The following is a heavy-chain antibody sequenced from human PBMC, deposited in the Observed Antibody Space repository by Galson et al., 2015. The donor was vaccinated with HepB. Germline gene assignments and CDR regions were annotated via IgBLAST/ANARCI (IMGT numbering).Heavy chain of an antibody. V-gene: IGHV5-51*03. CDR1: GYSFTTHW. CDR2: IFPGDSDT. Sequence: QSGAEVKKPGGSLKISFKASGYSFTTHWIGWVRQMPGKGLEWLGIIFPGDSDTRYSPSFQGQVTMSVDKSISTAYLQWSSLKAADTAMYYCARLGGGMTTSLYYYYYMDVWGQGTAVTVSS. CDR3: ARLGGGMTTSLYYYYYMDV. D-gene: IGHD3-16*01. J-gene: IGHJ6*03.